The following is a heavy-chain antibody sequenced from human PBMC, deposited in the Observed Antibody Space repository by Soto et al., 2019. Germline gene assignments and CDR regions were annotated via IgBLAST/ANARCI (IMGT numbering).Heavy chain of an antibody. V-gene: IGHV4-59*08. D-gene: IGHD6-13*01. Sequence: QVQLQESGPGLVKPSEILSLTCTVSGDYISSHYWSWIRQPPGKGLEWIGYVYHSGKTDSNPSLKSRVTISMDTSKNQISLSLTSVTAADAAVYYCARPKGIAPAIWYFDLWGRGTLVTVSS. CDR2: VYHSGKT. CDR3: ARPKGIAPAIWYFDL. CDR1: GDYISSHY. J-gene: IGHJ2*01.